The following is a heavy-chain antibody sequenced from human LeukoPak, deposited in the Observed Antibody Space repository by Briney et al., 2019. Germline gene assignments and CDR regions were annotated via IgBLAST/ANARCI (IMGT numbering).Heavy chain of an antibody. V-gene: IGHV4-59*08. D-gene: IGHD4-17*01. CDR1: GDSLSRHY. CDR3: TRLLNNDNAGDPDTFDI. Sequence: SETLSLTCSVSGDSLSRHYWSWLRQPPGKGLEWIGYISYSGSTRYNPSFQSRVTISMEMSKTHFSLKLTSVTAADTAVYYCTRLLNNDNAGDPDTFDIWGPGTMVTVSS. J-gene: IGHJ3*02. CDR2: ISYSGST.